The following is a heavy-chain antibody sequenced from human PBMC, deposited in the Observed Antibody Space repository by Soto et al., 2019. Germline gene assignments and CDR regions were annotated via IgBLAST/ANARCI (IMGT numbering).Heavy chain of an antibody. Sequence: TLSLTCAVSGGSISSSHWWGWVRQAPGKGLEWIGEIYHSGSTNYNPSLKSRITMSVDKSKNQFSVNLSSVTAADTAVYYCVRDADETAIVPATWLVWGRGTMVTVSS. CDR2: IYHSGST. V-gene: IGHV4-4*02. CDR1: GGSISSSHW. J-gene: IGHJ6*02. D-gene: IGHD2-15*01. CDR3: VRDADETAIVPATWLV.